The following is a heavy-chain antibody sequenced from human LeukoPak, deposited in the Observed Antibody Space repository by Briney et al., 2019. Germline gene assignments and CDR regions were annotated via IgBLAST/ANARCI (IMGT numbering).Heavy chain of an antibody. D-gene: IGHD3-22*01. CDR2: IYDSGAT. V-gene: IGHV3-53*01. Sequence: GGSLRLSCAASGFTVTNKYMTWVRQAPGEGLEWVSFIYDSGATYYADSVKGRFTISRDNSRDTLYLQMNSLRAEDTAVYYCAGAGGYYSGGFDYWGQGTLVTVSS. CDR3: AGAGGYYSGGFDY. CDR1: GFTVTNKY. J-gene: IGHJ4*02.